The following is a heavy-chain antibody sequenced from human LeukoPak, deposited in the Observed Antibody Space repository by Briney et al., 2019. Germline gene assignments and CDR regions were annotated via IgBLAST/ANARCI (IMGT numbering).Heavy chain of an antibody. V-gene: IGHV4-34*01. J-gene: IGHJ5*02. CDR3: ARGWARDWFDP. CDR1: GGSFSGYY. D-gene: IGHD3-10*01. CDR2: INHSGST. Sequence: SETLSLTCAVYGGSFSGYYWSWIRQPPGKGLEWIGEINHSGSTNYNPSLKSRVTISVDTSKNQLSLKLSSVTAADTAVYYCARGWARDWFDPWGQGTLVTVSS.